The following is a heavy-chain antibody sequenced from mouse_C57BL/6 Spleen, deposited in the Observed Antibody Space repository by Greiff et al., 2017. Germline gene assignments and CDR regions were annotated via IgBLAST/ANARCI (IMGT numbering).Heavy chain of an antibody. Sequence: DVQLVESGGDLVKPGGSLKLSCAASGFTFSSYGMSWVRQTPDKRLEWVATISSGGSYTYYPDSVKGRFTISRDNAKNTLYLQMSSLKSEDTAMYYCARRGFRSYYFDYWGQGTTLTVSA. CDR2: ISSGGSYT. J-gene: IGHJ2*01. CDR1: GFTFSSYG. CDR3: ARRGFRSYYFDY. V-gene: IGHV5-6*01.